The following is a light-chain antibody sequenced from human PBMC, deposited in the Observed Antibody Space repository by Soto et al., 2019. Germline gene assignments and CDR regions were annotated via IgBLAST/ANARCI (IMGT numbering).Light chain of an antibody. Sequence: DIQMTQSPSTLSASVGDRVTITCRASQSISSWLAWYQQKPGKAPKLLIYKASSLESGVPSRFSGGGSGTEFTLTISSLQPYDFATYNCQQYNSYWTFGKGTKVEIK. CDR2: KAS. CDR3: QQYNSYWT. V-gene: IGKV1-5*03. CDR1: QSISSW. J-gene: IGKJ1*01.